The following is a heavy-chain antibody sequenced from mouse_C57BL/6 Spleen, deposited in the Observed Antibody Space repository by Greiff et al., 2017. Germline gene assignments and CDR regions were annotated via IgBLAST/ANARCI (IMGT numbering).Heavy chain of an antibody. Sequence: EVQLQQSGPELVKPGASVKMSCKASGYTFTDYNMHWVKQSHGKSLEWIGYINPNNGGTSYNQKFKGKATLTVNKSSSTAYMDLRSLTSEDSAVYYCARGNFLYRYFGVWGTGTTVTVSS. CDR3: ARGNFLYRYFGV. CDR2: INPNNGGT. V-gene: IGHV1-22*01. CDR1: GYTFTDYN. J-gene: IGHJ1*03.